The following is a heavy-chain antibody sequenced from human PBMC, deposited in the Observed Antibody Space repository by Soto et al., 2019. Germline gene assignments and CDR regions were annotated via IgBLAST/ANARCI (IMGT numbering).Heavy chain of an antibody. V-gene: IGHV3-66*01. CDR2: IGSGGST. J-gene: IGHJ5*02. CDR1: GFTVSSKY. CDR3: AKDSRYCSGGSCYDGISWFDP. Sequence: GGSLRLCCAASGFTVSSKYMSWVRQAPGKGLEWVSIIGSGGSTYYADSVKGRFTISRDNSKNTLYLQMNSLRAEDTAVYYCAKDSRYCSGGSCYDGISWFDPWGQGTLVTVSS. D-gene: IGHD2-15*01.